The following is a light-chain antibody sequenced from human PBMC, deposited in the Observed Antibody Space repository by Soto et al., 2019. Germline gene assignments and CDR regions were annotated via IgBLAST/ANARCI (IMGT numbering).Light chain of an antibody. CDR3: QSYDGSMFL. CDR2: DNY. J-gene: IGLJ2*01. CDR1: SGSIASYS. Sequence: NFMLTQPHSVSESPGKTVTVSCTRSSGSIASYSVQWYQQRPGSAPTTVIFDNYQRPSGVPDRFSGSIDSSSNSASLTVSGLKTEDEADYYCQSYDGSMFLFGGGTKLTVL. V-gene: IGLV6-57*03.